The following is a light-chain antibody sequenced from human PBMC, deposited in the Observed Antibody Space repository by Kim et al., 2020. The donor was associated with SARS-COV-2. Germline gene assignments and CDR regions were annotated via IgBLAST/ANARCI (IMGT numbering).Light chain of an antibody. V-gene: IGLV4-69*01. J-gene: IGLJ2*01. CDR2: LNSDGSH. CDR3: QTWGTGIVV. Sequence: ASVKLTCKLSSENRSYAIAWHQQQPGKGPRYLMKLNSDGSHSKGDGIPDRFSGSSSGAGRYLTISSLQSEDEADYYCQTWGTGIVVFGGGTKLTVL. CDR1: SENRSYA.